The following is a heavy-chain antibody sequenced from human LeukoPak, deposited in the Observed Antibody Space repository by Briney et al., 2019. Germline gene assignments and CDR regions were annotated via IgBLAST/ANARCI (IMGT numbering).Heavy chain of an antibody. J-gene: IGHJ5*02. CDR3: ARDLRLLSYGSSNWFDP. Sequence: SQTLSLTCTVSGGSITSGTYYWSWIRQPPGKGLEWIGYIYYSGSTNYNPSLKSRVTISVDTSKNQFSLKLSSVTAADTAVYYCARDLRLLSYGSSNWFDPWGQGTLVTVSS. CDR2: IYYSGST. V-gene: IGHV4-61*01. CDR1: GGSITSGTYY. D-gene: IGHD5-18*01.